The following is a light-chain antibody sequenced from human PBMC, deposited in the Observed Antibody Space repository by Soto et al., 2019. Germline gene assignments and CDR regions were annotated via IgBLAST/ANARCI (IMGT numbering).Light chain of an antibody. CDR3: QQYNKWPIT. CDR1: QSFSSSY. V-gene: IGKV3-15*01. CDR2: GAS. J-gene: IGKJ5*01. Sequence: EIVLTQSPGTLSLSAGERATLSCRASQSFSSSYLAWYQQKPGQAPRLLIYGASSRATGISGSFSGSGSGTEFTLTITSLQSEDFGVYYCQQYNKWPITFGQGTRLE.